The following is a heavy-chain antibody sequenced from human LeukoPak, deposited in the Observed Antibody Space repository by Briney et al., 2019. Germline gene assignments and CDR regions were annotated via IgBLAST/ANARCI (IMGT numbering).Heavy chain of an antibody. CDR1: GFTFSSSW. CDR3: ARESGAATPGY. Sequence: PGGSLRLSRAASGFTFSSSWMHWVRQAPGKGLVWVSRINPDGSGTGYADSVKGRFTISRDNAKNTLYLQMNSLRAEDTAVYYCARESGAATPGYWGQGTVVTVSS. CDR2: INPDGSGT. V-gene: IGHV3-74*01. J-gene: IGHJ4*02. D-gene: IGHD6-13*01.